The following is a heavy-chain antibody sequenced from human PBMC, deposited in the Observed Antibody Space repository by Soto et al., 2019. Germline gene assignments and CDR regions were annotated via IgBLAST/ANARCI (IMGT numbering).Heavy chain of an antibody. Sequence: GGSLRLSCAASGFKFSDYAMSWVRQAPGKGLEWVSLISATGGGTYYADSVKGRFTISRDNSHNTLYLQVNSLTAEDTAVYYCAKERREGGRAAFYFDFWGPGAQVTVSS. CDR2: ISATGGGT. CDR3: AKERREGGRAAFYFDF. V-gene: IGHV3-23*01. CDR1: GFKFSDYA. J-gene: IGHJ4*02. D-gene: IGHD3-16*01.